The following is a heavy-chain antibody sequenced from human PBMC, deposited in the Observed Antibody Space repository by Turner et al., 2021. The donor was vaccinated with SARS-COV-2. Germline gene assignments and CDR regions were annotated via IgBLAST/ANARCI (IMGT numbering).Heavy chain of an antibody. CDR3: SRCGLSLCYFDY. J-gene: IGHJ4*02. CDR1: GWSVSGYS. V-gene: IGHV4-34*01. D-gene: IGHD5-12*01. CDR2: INHGEST. Sequence: GQLQQWGAGLLKHSESLSITCAVCGWSVSGYSWSWIRQPPGKGLEWIGEINHGESTISNPSLKSRVTISVDTSKNQFSLKLISVTAADTAVYDCSRCGLSLCYFDYWGQGTLVTVSS.